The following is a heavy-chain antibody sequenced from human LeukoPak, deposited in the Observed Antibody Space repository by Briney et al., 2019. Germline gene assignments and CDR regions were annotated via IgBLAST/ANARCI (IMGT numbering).Heavy chain of an antibody. Sequence: ASVKVSCKVSGYTFTDYYMHWVQQAPGKGLEWMVLVDPEDGETIYAEKFQGRVTITADTSTDTAYMELSSLRSEDTAVYYCATGNIGYCSSTSCPKGMDVWGKGTTVTVSS. CDR1: GYTFTDYY. CDR2: VDPEDGET. V-gene: IGHV1-69-2*01. CDR3: ATGNIGYCSSTSCPKGMDV. J-gene: IGHJ6*03. D-gene: IGHD2-2*01.